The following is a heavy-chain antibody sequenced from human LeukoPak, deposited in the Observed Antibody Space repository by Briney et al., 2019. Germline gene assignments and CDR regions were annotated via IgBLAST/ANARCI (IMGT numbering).Heavy chain of an antibody. CDR2: INHSGST. CDR1: GGSFSGYY. J-gene: IGHJ4*02. CDR3: ARGRPSNDFWSGYYGAGTYFDY. Sequence: PSETLSLTCAVYGGSFSGYYWSWIRQPSGKGLEWIGEINHSGSTNYNPSLKSRVTISVDTSKNQFSLKLSSVTAADTAVYYCARGRPSNDFWSGYYGAGTYFDYWGQGTLVTVSS. D-gene: IGHD3-3*01. V-gene: IGHV4-34*01.